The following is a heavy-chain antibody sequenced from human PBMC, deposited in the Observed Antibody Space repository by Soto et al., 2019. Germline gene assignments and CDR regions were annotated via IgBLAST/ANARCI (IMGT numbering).Heavy chain of an antibody. CDR2: IKQDGSEK. CDR3: ARYHLIQGSRWFDP. V-gene: IGHV3-7*01. J-gene: IGHJ5*02. CDR1: GFTFNSYW. D-gene: IGHD5-18*01. Sequence: EVQLVESGGGLVQSGGSLRLSCAASGFTFNSYWMTWVRQAPGKGLEWVANIKQDGSEKSYVDSVKGRFTISRDNAKNSLFLQMNSLRAEDTAVYYCARYHLIQGSRWFDPWGQGTLVTVSS.